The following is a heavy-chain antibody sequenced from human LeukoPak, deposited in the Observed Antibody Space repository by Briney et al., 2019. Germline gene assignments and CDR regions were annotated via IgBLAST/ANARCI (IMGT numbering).Heavy chain of an antibody. CDR2: IYSGGST. CDR1: GFTVSSNY. J-gene: IGHJ4*02. D-gene: IGHD3-22*01. CDR3: AREGGGRYYDSSGYYRRRGYYFDY. Sequence: RGSLRLSCAASGFTVSSNYMSWVRQAPGKGLEWVSVIYSGGSTYYADSVKGRFTISRDNSKNTLYLQMNSLRAEDTAGYYCAREGGGRYYDSSGYYRRRGYYFDYWGQGTLVTVSS. V-gene: IGHV3-53*01.